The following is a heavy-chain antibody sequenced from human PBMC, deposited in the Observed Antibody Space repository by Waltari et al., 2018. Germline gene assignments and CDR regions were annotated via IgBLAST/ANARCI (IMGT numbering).Heavy chain of an antibody. CDR2: INHSGST. Sequence: QVQLQQWGAGLLKPSETLSLTCAVYGGSFSGYYWSWIRQPPGKGLEWIGEINHSGSTNYNPSLKSRVTISVDTAKNQFSLKLSSVTAADTAVYYCVRGKRYYYDSSGYYWDRFDPWGQGTLVTVSS. D-gene: IGHD3-22*01. CDR3: VRGKRYYYDSSGYYWDRFDP. V-gene: IGHV4-34*01. J-gene: IGHJ5*02. CDR1: GGSFSGYY.